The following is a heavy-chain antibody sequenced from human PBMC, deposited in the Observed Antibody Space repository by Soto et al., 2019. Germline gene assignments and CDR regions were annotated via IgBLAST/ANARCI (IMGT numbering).Heavy chain of an antibody. CDR1: GLSVSSND. CDR2: IYSADNT. CDR3: ARGSLF. V-gene: IGHV3-66*01. Sequence: GGSLRLSCAASGLSVSSNDMSWVRQAPGKGLECVSIIYSADNTFYVDSVKGRFIISRDNSKNTVYLQMNSLRADDTAVYYCARGSLFWGKGTLVTGSS. J-gene: IGHJ1*01.